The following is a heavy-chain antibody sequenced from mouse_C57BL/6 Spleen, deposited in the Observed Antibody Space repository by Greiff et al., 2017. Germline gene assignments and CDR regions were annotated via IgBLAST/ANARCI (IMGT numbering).Heavy chain of an antibody. J-gene: IGHJ4*01. V-gene: IGHV1-18*01. CDR3: AREGNSFPIYAMDY. D-gene: IGHD1-2*01. CDR2: INPNNGGT. Sequence: VQLQQSGPELVKPGASVKIPCKASGYTFTDYNMDWVKQSHGKSLEWIGDINPNNGGTIYNQKFKGKATLTVDKSSSTAYMELRSLTSEDTAVYYCAREGNSFPIYAMDYWGQGTSVTVSS. CDR1: GYTFTDYN.